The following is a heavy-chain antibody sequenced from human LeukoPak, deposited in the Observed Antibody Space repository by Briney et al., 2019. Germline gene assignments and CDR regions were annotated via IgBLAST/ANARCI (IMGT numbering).Heavy chain of an antibody. CDR2: IKSKTDGGTT. CDR3: TTTIVVVPAPISY. D-gene: IGHD2-2*01. J-gene: IGHJ4*02. Sequence: GGSLRLSCAASGFTFSNAWMNWVRQAPGKGLEWVGRIKSKTDGGTTDYAAPVKGRFTISRDDSKNTLYLQMNSLKTEDTAVYYCTTTIVVVPAPISYWGQGTLVTVSS. V-gene: IGHV3-15*01. CDR1: GFTFSNAW.